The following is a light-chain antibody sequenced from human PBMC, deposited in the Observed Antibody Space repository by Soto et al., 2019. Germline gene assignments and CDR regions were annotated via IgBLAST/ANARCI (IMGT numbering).Light chain of an antibody. CDR2: DVS. CDR3: NSYTTRTTYV. J-gene: IGLJ1*01. CDR1: SSDVGAYNR. V-gene: IGLV2-18*02. Sequence: ALTQPASVSGSPGQSIAISCTGSSSDVGAYNRVSWYQQSPDTAPKLIIYDVSDRPSGVPDRFSGSKSGNTASLTISGLQPEDEADYYCNSYTTRTTYVFGTGTKVTVL.